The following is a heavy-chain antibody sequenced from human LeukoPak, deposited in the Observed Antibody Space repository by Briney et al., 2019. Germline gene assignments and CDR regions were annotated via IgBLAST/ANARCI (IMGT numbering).Heavy chain of an antibody. CDR2: ISSSGSTI. Sequence: PGGSLRLSCAASGFTFSSYEMNWVRQAPGKGLEWVSYISSSGSTIYYAASVKGRFTISRDNAKNSVYLQMNSLRAEDTAVYYCARDGVSYYYDSSGGYYFDYWGQGTLVTVSS. V-gene: IGHV3-48*03. CDR3: ARDGVSYYYDSSGGYYFDY. D-gene: IGHD3-22*01. J-gene: IGHJ4*02. CDR1: GFTFSSYE.